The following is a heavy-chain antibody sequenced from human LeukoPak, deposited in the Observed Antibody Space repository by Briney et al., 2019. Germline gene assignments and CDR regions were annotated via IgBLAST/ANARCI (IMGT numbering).Heavy chain of an antibody. V-gene: IGHV4-59*01. Sequence: SETLSLTCTVSGGSIGSYYWSWIRQPPGKGLEWIGYIYYSGSTNYNPSLKSRVTISVDTSKNQFSLKLSSVTAADTAVYYCARDSSYDSSSDAFDIWGQGTMVTVSS. J-gene: IGHJ3*02. CDR3: ARDSSYDSSSDAFDI. D-gene: IGHD3-22*01. CDR2: IYYSGST. CDR1: GGSIGSYY.